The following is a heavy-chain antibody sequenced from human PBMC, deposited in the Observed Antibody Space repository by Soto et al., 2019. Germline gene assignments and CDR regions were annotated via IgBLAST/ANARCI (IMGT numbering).Heavy chain of an antibody. J-gene: IGHJ4*02. CDR1: GYSFTNYW. Sequence: GESLKISCKVSGYSFTNYWIAWVRQMPGKGLEWMGIIYPGASDIRYSPSFQGPVTISADKSISTAYLQWSSLKASDTAIYYCARQKADTGYDTSLDYWGQGTLVTVS. CDR2: IYPGASDI. V-gene: IGHV5-51*01. D-gene: IGHD3-9*01. CDR3: ARQKADTGYDTSLDY.